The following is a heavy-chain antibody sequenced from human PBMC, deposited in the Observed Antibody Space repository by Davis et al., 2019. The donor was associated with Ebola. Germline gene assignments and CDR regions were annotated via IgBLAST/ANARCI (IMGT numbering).Heavy chain of an antibody. CDR1: GGSFSGYY. Sequence: SETLSLTCAVYGGSFSGYYWSWIRQPPGKGLEWIGSVYYSGSTYYNPSLKSRVTISVDTSKNQFSLKLSSVTAADTAVYYCMRRRSGLPIDSWGQGTLVTVSS. V-gene: IGHV4-34*01. CDR3: MRRRSGLPIDS. J-gene: IGHJ4*02. D-gene: IGHD3-10*01. CDR2: VYYSGST.